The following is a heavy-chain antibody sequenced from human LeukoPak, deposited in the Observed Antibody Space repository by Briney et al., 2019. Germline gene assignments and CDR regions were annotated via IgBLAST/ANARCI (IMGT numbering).Heavy chain of an antibody. CDR1: GGSFSGHY. CDR3: AREVQHYAGSVYDHDAFDI. J-gene: IGHJ3*02. V-gene: IGHV4-34*01. Sequence: PSETLSLTCAVYGGSFSGHYWSWIRQPPGKGLEWIGEINHGGSTNYNPSLKSRVTILVDTSKNQFSLKLSSVTAADTAVYYCAREVQHYAGSVYDHDAFDIWGQGTMVTVSS. CDR2: INHGGST. D-gene: IGHD3-22*01.